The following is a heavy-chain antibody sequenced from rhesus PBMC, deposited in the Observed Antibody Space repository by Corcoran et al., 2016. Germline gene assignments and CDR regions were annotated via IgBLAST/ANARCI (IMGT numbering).Heavy chain of an antibody. CDR3: ATGGGYSNSLDV. CDR1: GYTFTDYY. CDR2: FDPAEGEA. Sequence: EVQLVQSGAEVKKPGASVKISCKASGYTFTDYYLHWVRQAPGKGLEWMGRFDPAEGEAKHAQKCKDGVTITAYTATDTAYMELGSLRSEETAVYYCATGGGYSNSLDVWGRGVLVTVSS. V-gene: IGHV1-111*02. J-gene: IGHJ5-2*02. D-gene: IGHD5-24*01.